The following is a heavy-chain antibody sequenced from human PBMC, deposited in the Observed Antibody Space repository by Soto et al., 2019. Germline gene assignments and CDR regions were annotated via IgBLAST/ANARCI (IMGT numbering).Heavy chain of an antibody. J-gene: IGHJ4*02. D-gene: IGHD5-18*01. Sequence: GGSLRLSCAASGFTFSSYAMHWVRQAPGKGLEWVAVISYDGSNKYYADSVKGRFTISRDNSKNTLYLQMNSLRAEDTAVYYCAKDGVYSYGYGGPAQDYYFDYWGQGTLVTVSS. CDR3: AKDGVYSYGYGGPAQDYYFDY. V-gene: IGHV3-30-3*01. CDR2: ISYDGSNK. CDR1: GFTFSSYA.